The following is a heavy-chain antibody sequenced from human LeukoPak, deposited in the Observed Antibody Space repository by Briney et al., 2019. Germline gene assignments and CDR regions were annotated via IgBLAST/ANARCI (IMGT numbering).Heavy chain of an antibody. Sequence: ASVKVSCKASGYTFTSYAMHWVRQAPGQRLEWMGWINAGNGNTKYSQKFQGRVTITRDTSASTAYMELSSLRSEDTAVYYCARDGNLWFGELLDYWGQGTLVTVSS. V-gene: IGHV1-3*01. J-gene: IGHJ4*02. CDR3: ARDGNLWFGELLDY. CDR2: INAGNGNT. D-gene: IGHD3-10*01. CDR1: GYTFTSYA.